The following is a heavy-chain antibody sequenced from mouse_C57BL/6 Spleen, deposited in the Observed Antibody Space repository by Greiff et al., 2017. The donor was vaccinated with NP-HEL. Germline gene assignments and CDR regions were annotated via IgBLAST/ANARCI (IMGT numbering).Heavy chain of an antibody. J-gene: IGHJ1*03. D-gene: IGHD2-1*01. V-gene: IGHV10-3*01. Sequence: DVHLVESGGGLVQPKGSLKLSCAASGFTFNTYAMHWVRQAPGKGLEWVARIRSKSSNYATYYADSVKYRFTISRDDSQSMLYLQMNNLKTEDTAMYYCVRSYLYYGNFYWYFDVWGTGTTVTVSS. CDR2: IRSKSSNYAT. CDR1: GFTFNTYA. CDR3: VRSYLYYGNFYWYFDV.